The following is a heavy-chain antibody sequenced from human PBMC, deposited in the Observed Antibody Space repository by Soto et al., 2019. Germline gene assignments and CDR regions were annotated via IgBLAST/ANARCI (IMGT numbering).Heavy chain of an antibody. V-gene: IGHV1-69*06. J-gene: IGHJ4*02. CDR2: IIPIFGTA. D-gene: IGHD1-26*01. CDR1: GGTFSSYA. CDR3: ASMALGATKVGFDY. Sequence: GASVKVSCKASGGTFSSYAISWVRQAPGQGLEWMGGIIPIFGTANYAQKFQGRVTITADKSTSTAYMELSSLRSEDTAVYYCASMALGATKVGFDYWGQGTLVTVSS.